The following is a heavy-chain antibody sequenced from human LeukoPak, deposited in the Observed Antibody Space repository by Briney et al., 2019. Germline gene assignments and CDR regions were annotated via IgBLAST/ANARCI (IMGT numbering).Heavy chain of an antibody. CDR1: GYSFTSYW. J-gene: IGHJ6*02. CDR3: ARSSSGGNSADGYYYYYGMDV. CDR2: IDPSDSYT. Sequence: GESLKISCKGSGYSFTSYWIGWVRQMPGKGLEWMGRIDPSDSYTNYSPSFQGHVTISADKSISTAYLQWSSLKASDTAMYYCARSSSGGNSADGYYYYYGMDVWGQGTTVTVSS. V-gene: IGHV5-10-1*01. D-gene: IGHD4-23*01.